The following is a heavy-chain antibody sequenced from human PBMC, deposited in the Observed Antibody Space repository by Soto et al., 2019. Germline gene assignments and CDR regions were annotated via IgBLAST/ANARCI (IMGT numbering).Heavy chain of an antibody. CDR2: IYPGDSDT. D-gene: IGHD3-22*01. CDR3: ARHVRSRSLPYYMDV. Sequence: GESLKISCKGSGYSFTSYWIGWGRQMPGKGLEWMGIIYPGDSDTRYSPSFQGQVTISADKSISTAYLQWSSLKASDTAMYYCARHVRSRSLPYYMDVWGKGTPVTVSS. J-gene: IGHJ6*03. CDR1: GYSFTSYW. V-gene: IGHV5-51*01.